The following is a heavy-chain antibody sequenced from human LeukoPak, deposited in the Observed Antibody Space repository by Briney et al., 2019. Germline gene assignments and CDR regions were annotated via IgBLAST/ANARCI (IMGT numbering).Heavy chain of an antibody. CDR1: GDSISSYY. V-gene: IGHV4-59*12. CDR2: IDYSGSA. Sequence: SETLSLTCTVSGDSISSYYWSWIRQPPGKGLEWIGHIDYSGSANYKPALKSRVTIAVDTPKNQFSLKLSSVTAADTAVYYCARGSRYCSSTSCYHWFDPWGQGTLVTVSS. D-gene: IGHD2-2*01. CDR3: ARGSRYCSSTSCYHWFDP. J-gene: IGHJ5*02.